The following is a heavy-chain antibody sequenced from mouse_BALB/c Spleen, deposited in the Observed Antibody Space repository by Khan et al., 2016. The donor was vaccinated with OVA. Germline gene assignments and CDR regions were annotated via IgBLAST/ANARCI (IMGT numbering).Heavy chain of an antibody. D-gene: IGHD2-5*01. J-gene: IGHJ3*01. CDR3: VSDGAYYRNHGWFAY. CDR2: INPNNGYT. V-gene: IGHV1-4*01. Sequence: QVQLKESGAELARPGASVKMSCKASGYTFTSYTIHWIKMRPGQGLEWIGYINPNNGYTNYNQKFKDKATLTADKSSNTAYMQLSSLTSDDSAVDNGVSDGAYYRNHGWFAYWGLGTLVTVSA. CDR1: GYTFTSYT.